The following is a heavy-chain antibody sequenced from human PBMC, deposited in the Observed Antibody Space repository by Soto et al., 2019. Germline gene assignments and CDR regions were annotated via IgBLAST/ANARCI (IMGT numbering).Heavy chain of an antibody. CDR3: AIKPEYVSPSLWFGDTDYYYYGMDV. Sequence: PGGSLRLSCAASGFTFSTYVMHWVRQAPGKGLEWVAHISSDGNNKYYADSVKGRFTISRDNSKNTLYLQMNSLRAEDTAVYYCAIKPEYVSPSLWFGDTDYYYYGMDVWGQGTTVTVSS. V-gene: IGHV3-30-3*01. J-gene: IGHJ6*02. CDR2: ISSDGNNK. CDR1: GFTFSTYV. D-gene: IGHD3-10*01.